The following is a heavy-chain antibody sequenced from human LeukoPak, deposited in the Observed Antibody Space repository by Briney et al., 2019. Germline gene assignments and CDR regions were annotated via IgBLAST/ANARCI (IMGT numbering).Heavy chain of an antibody. V-gene: IGHV4-34*01. J-gene: IGHJ5*02. Sequence: SETLSLTCAVYGGSFSGYYWSWIRQPPGKGLEWIGEINHSGSTNYNPSLKSRVTISVDTSKNQFSLKLSSVTAADTAVYYCARKRWFDPWGQGTLVTVSS. CDR2: INHSGST. CDR1: GGSFSGYY. CDR3: ARKRWFDP.